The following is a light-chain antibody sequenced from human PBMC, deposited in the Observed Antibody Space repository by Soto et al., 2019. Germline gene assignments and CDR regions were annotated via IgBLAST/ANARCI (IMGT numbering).Light chain of an antibody. CDR2: EVS. J-gene: IGLJ1*01. Sequence: QSALTQPASVSGSPGQSITISCTGTSSDVGGYNYVSRYQQHPGKAPKLMIYEVSNRPSGDSNRFSGSKSGNTASLTISGLQAEDEADYYCSSYTSSSTLLYVFGTGTKLTVL. CDR3: SSYTSSSTLLYV. CDR1: SSDVGGYNY. V-gene: IGLV2-14*01.